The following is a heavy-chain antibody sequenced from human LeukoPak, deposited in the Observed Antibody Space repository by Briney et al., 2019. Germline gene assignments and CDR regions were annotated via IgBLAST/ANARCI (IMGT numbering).Heavy chain of an antibody. Sequence: PGGFLRLSCAASGFTFSDYSMNWVRQASGKGLEWISYIGIDSGNTNYADSVKGRFTISGDKAKNSLYLQMNSLRVEDTAVYYCARDYKYAFDNWGQGTLVTVFS. CDR2: IGIDSGNT. V-gene: IGHV3-48*01. J-gene: IGHJ4*02. D-gene: IGHD5-24*01. CDR3: ARDYKYAFDN. CDR1: GFTFSDYS.